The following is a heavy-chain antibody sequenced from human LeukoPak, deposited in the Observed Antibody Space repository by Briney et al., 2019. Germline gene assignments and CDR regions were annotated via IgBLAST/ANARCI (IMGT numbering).Heavy chain of an antibody. V-gene: IGHV4-34*01. D-gene: IGHD2-15*01. CDR3: ARGLEDCSGGSCYFSPFDY. Sequence: SETLSLTCAVYGGSFSGYHWSWIRQPPGRGLEWIGEINHSGSTNYNPSLKSRVTISVDTSKNQFSLKLSSVTAADTAVYYCARGLEDCSGGSCYFSPFDYWGQGTLVTVSS. CDR1: GGSFSGYH. CDR2: INHSGST. J-gene: IGHJ4*02.